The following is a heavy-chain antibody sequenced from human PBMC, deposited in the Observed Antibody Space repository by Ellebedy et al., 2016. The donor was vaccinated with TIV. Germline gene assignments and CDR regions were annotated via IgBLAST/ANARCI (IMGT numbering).Heavy chain of an antibody. CDR3: ARVSYGSDRPYYYYYMDV. CDR1: GFTFSSYG. V-gene: IGHV3-33*01. Sequence: GGSLRLSXAASGFTFSSYGMHWVRQAPGKGLEWVAVIWYDGSNKYYADSVKGRFTISRDNSKNTLYLQMNSLRAEDTAVYYCARVSYGSDRPYYYYYMDVWGKGTTVTVSS. CDR2: IWYDGSNK. D-gene: IGHD5-18*01. J-gene: IGHJ6*03.